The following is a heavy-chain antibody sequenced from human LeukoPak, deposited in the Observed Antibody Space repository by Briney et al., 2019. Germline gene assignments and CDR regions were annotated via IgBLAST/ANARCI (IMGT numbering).Heavy chain of an antibody. CDR2: VYDSVST. D-gene: IGHD2-21*01. Sequence: SETLSLTCTVSGIFINTYYWSWIRQPPGKGLEWIGYVYDSVSTNYNPSLKSRVTISADTSKDQFSLKLSSVTAADTAVYYCARGVSYIATWGPGTLVTVSS. V-gene: IGHV4-59*01. CDR1: GIFINTYY. J-gene: IGHJ5*02. CDR3: ARGVSYIAT.